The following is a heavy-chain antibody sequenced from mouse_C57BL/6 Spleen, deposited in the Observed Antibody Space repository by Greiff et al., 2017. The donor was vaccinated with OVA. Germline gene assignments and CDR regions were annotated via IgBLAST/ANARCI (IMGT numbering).Heavy chain of an antibody. V-gene: IGHV1-82*01. CDR1: GYAFSSSW. CDR2: IYPGDGDT. J-gene: IGHJ2*01. Sequence: QVQLQQSGPELVKPGASVKISCKASGYAFSSSWMNWVKQRPGKGLEWIGRIYPGDGDTNYNGKFKGKATLTADKSSSTAYMQLSSLTSEDSAVDSCARSTTVVAAGFDYWGQGTTLTVSS. D-gene: IGHD1-1*01. CDR3: ARSTTVVAAGFDY.